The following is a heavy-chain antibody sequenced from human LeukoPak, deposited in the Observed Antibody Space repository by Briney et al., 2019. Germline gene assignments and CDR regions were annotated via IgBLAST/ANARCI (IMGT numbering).Heavy chain of an antibody. J-gene: IGHJ3*02. CDR1: DDSMSSYY. CDR3: AASPRDKAFDI. Sequence: SETLSLTCTVSDDSMSSYYWNWIRQPPGKGLEWIGYVYYSGGTNYNPSLKSRVTISLDTSKNQFSLKLSSVTAADTAVYYCAASPRDKAFDIWGQGTMVTVSS. CDR2: VYYSGGT. D-gene: IGHD5-24*01. V-gene: IGHV4-59*08.